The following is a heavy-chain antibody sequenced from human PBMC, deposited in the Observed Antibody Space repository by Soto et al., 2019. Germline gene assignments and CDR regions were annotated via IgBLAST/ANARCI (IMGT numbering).Heavy chain of an antibody. CDR2: IIPIFGTA. CDR1: GGTFSSYA. V-gene: IGHV1-69*13. Sequence: ASVKVSCKASGGTFSSYAISWVRQAPGQGLEWMGGIIPIFGTANYAQKFQGRVTITADESTSTAYMELSSLRSEDTAVYYCARLQQQLDGDVYWGQGTLVTVSS. CDR3: ARLQQQLDGDVY. D-gene: IGHD6-13*01. J-gene: IGHJ4*02.